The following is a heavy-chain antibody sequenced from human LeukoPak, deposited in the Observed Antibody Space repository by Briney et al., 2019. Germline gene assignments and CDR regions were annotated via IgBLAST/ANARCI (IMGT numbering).Heavy chain of an antibody. V-gene: IGHV3-21*01. CDR3: ASRMGIYGMDV. J-gene: IGHJ6*02. CDR1: GSTFSSYS. Sequence: GWSLRLSCAASGSTFSSYSMNWVRQAPGKGLEWVSSISSSSSYIYYADSVKGRFTISRDNAKNSLYLQMNSLRAEDTAVYYCASRMGIYGMDVWGQGTTVTVFS. CDR2: ISSSSSYI.